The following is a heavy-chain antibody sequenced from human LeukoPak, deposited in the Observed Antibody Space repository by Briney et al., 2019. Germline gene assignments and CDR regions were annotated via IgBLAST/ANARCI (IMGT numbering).Heavy chain of an antibody. D-gene: IGHD3-22*01. CDR1: GGSISTFY. V-gene: IGHV4-59*01. CDR3: ARVDYDSSGYFDY. Sequence: SETLFLTCTVSGGSISTFYWSWLRQPPGKQLEWIGYVYYSGSTNYNPSFKTRVTISVDTSKNQFSLKLSSVTPADTAVYYCARVDYDSSGYFDYWGQGTLDTVSS. J-gene: IGHJ4*02. CDR2: VYYSGST.